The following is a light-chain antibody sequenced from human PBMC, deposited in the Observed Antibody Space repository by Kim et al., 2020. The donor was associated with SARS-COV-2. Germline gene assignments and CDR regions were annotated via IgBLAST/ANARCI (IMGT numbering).Light chain of an antibody. Sequence: SLSPGERVTLSCRASQSVTSSYLAWYQQKPGQAPRLLMYGASSRATGIPDRFSGSGSGTDFTLTISRLEPEDFAVYYCQQYGTSPRTFGQGTKV. CDR3: QQYGTSPRT. V-gene: IGKV3-20*01. CDR1: QSVTSSY. CDR2: GAS. J-gene: IGKJ1*01.